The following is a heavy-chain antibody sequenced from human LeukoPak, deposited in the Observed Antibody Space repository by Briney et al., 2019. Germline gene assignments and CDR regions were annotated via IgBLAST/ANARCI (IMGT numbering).Heavy chain of an antibody. CDR1: GFTFSSYG. J-gene: IGHJ3*02. D-gene: IGHD7-27*01. CDR3: AKDAGVAPGAFDI. V-gene: IGHV3-30*02. Sequence: GGSLRLSCAASGFTFSSYGMHWVRQAPGKGLEWVAFIRYDGSNKYYADSVKGRSTISRDNSKNTLYLQMNSLRAEDTAVYYCAKDAGVAPGAFDIWGQGTMVTVSS. CDR2: IRYDGSNK.